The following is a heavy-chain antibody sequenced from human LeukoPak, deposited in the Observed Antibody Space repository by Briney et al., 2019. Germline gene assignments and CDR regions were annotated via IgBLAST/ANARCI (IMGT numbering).Heavy chain of an antibody. CDR3: ARDRVRGLIVFGGMDV. CDR2: TSYDGGNK. Sequence: PGRSLRLSCAASGFTFSSYAMHWVRQAPGTGLEWVALTSYDGGNKYYADSVQGRFTISRDNSKNTLHLQMNSLRPEDTAMYYCARDRVRGLIVFGGMDVWGKGTTVTVSS. J-gene: IGHJ6*04. CDR1: GFTFSSYA. D-gene: IGHD3-10*01. V-gene: IGHV3-30*04.